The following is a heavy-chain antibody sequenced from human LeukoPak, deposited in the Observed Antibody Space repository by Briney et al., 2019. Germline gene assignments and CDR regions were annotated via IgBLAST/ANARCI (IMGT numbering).Heavy chain of an antibody. J-gene: IGHJ4*02. CDR3: AREILVRGVAKTYFDY. V-gene: IGHV1-2*02. D-gene: IGHD3-10*01. CDR1: GYTFTGYY. CDR2: INPNSGGT. Sequence: ASVKVSCKASGYTFTGYYMHWVRQAPGQGLEWMGWINPNSGGTNYAQKFQGRVTMTRDTSISTAYMELSRLRSDDMAVYYCAREILVRGVAKTYFDYWGQGTLVTVSS.